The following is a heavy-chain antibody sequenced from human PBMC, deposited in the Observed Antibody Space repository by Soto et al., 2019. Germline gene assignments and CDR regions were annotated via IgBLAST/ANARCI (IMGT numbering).Heavy chain of an antibody. CDR2: IYYSGST. Sequence: QLQLQESVPGLVKPSETLSLTCTVSGGTISSSSYYWGWIRQPPGKGLEWIGSIYYSGSTYYNPSLKSRVTISVDTSKNQFSLKLSSVTAADTAVYYCARLGYYDSSAYLGESFHWYFDLWGRGTLVTVSS. CDR1: GGTISSSSYY. D-gene: IGHD3-22*01. CDR3: ARLGYYDSSAYLGESFHWYFDL. V-gene: IGHV4-39*01. J-gene: IGHJ2*01.